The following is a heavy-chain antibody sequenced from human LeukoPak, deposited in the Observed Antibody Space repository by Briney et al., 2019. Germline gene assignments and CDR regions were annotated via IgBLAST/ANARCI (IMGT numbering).Heavy chain of an antibody. CDR1: GGSISTYY. V-gene: IGHV4-4*07. D-gene: IGHD5-18*01. CDR2: IYSGGST. Sequence: SETLSLTCSVSGGSISTYYWSWIRQSAGKGLEWIGRIYSGGSTNYNPSPKSRITISVDKSKNQFSLKLSSLTAADTAVYYCARGARGYTYGYFDYWGQGTVVTVSS. CDR3: ARGARGYTYGYFDY. J-gene: IGHJ4*02.